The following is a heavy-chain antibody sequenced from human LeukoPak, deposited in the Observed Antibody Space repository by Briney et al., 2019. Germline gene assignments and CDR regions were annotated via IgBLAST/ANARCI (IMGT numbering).Heavy chain of an antibody. CDR3: ATVYCSRTSCLDY. CDR1: GGSFSGYY. D-gene: IGHD2-2*01. Sequence: SETLSLTCAVYGGSFSGYYWSWIRQPPGKGLEWIGEINHSGSTNYDPSLKSRVTISVDTSNNQFSLRLGSVTAADTAVYYRATVYCSRTSCLDYWGQGTLVTVSS. CDR2: INHSGST. J-gene: IGHJ4*02. V-gene: IGHV4-34*01.